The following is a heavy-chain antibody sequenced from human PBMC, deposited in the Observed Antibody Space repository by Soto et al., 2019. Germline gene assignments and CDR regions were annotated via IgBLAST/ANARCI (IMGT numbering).Heavy chain of an antibody. D-gene: IGHD6-19*01. CDR3: ARDLPSPLGIAVDGWFDP. CDR1: GDSVSSNSAA. J-gene: IGHJ5*02. Sequence: SQTLSLTCAISGDSVSSNSAAWNWIRQSPSRGLEWLGRTYYRSKWYNDYAVSVKSRITINPDTSKNQFSLQLYSVTPEDTAVYYCARDLPSPLGIAVDGWFDPWGQRTLVTVSS. V-gene: IGHV6-1*01. CDR2: TYYRSKWYN.